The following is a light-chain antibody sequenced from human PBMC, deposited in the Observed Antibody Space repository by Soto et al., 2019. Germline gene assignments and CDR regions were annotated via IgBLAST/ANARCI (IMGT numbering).Light chain of an antibody. V-gene: IGKV1-8*01. CDR2: AAS. CDR3: QQSYSTPPT. CDR1: QGISSY. Sequence: IRMTQSLSSQSASTVERVTITGRASQGISSYLAWYQQKPGKAPKLLIYAASTLQSGVPSRFSGSGSGTDFTLTISCLQSEDFATYYCQQSYSTPPTFGQGTKVDIK. J-gene: IGKJ1*01.